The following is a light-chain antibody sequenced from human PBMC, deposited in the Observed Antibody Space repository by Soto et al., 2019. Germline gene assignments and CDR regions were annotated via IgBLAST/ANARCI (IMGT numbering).Light chain of an antibody. V-gene: IGLV2-14*03. CDR2: DVT. CDR1: SSDVGSYNY. Sequence: SALAQPASVSGYPGQSITIFCTGTSSDVGSYNYVSWYQQHPGRAPKLMIYDVTNRPSGVSNRFSGSKSGSTASLTISGLQAEDEADYFCTSYTTTNTYVFGTGTKVTVL. CDR3: TSYTTTNTYV. J-gene: IGLJ1*01.